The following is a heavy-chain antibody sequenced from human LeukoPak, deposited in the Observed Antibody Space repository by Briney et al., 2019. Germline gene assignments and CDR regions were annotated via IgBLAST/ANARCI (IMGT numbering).Heavy chain of an antibody. J-gene: IGHJ4*02. CDR2: INHSGST. Sequence: SETLSLTCAVYGGSFSGYYWSWIRQPPGKGLEWIGEINHSGSTNYNPSLKSRVTISVDTSKNQFSLKLSSVTAADTAVYYCARRSSLGFSSDYWGQGTLVTVSS. CDR1: GGSFSGYY. CDR3: ARRSSLGFSSDY. V-gene: IGHV4-34*01. D-gene: IGHD6-13*01.